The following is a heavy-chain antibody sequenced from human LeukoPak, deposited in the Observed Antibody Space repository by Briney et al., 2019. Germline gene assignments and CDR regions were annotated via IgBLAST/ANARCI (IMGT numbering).Heavy chain of an antibody. CDR1: GFTFSSYW. J-gene: IGHJ4*02. Sequence: GGSLRLSCAASGFTFSSYWMSWVRQAPGKGLEWVANIKQDGSEYYVDSVKGRFTISRDNAKNSLYLQMNSLRAEDTAVYYCARDSRSGYSSSWYVYWGQGTLVTVSS. V-gene: IGHV3-7*01. D-gene: IGHD6-13*01. CDR2: IKQDGSE. CDR3: ARDSRSGYSSSWYVY.